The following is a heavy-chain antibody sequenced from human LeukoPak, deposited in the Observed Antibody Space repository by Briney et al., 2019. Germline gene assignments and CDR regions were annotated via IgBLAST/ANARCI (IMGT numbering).Heavy chain of an antibody. V-gene: IGHV3-23*01. CDR2: IDYDGRYT. Sequence: GGSLRLSFRATGFTFSSYAMTWVRQAPGRGVASVSSIDYDGRYTYYADSVKGRFTFSRDNSRNTLYLQMSSLRAEDTALYYCAKDGSPFNGSANVYYLDHWGQGILVTVSS. D-gene: IGHD2-8*01. J-gene: IGHJ4*02. CDR1: GFTFSSYA. CDR3: AKDGSPFNGSANVYYLDH.